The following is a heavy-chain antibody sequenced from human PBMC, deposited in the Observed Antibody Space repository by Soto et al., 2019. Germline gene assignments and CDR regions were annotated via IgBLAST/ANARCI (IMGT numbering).Heavy chain of an antibody. CDR1: GFTFDRFG. J-gene: IGHJ6*02. CDR3: AKDRVVTYGLRYYNYDMDV. Sequence: HVQLVESGGGVVQPGRSLTLSCATSGFTFDRFGIHWVRQAPGKGLEWLAVISYDGTNKYYADSVKGRFSVSRDNSNNPVFLQMDSLRAEDTAVYYCAKDRVVTYGLRYYNYDMDVWGQGTTVTVSS. CDR2: ISYDGTNK. D-gene: IGHD3-10*01. V-gene: IGHV3-30*18.